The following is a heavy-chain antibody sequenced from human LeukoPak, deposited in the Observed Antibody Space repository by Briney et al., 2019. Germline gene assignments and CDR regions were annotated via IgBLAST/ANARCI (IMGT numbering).Heavy chain of an antibody. CDR2: INHSGST. V-gene: IGHV4-34*01. Sequence: SETLSLTCAVYGGSFSGYYWSWIRQPPGKGLEWIGEINHSGSTNYNPSLKSRVTISVDTSTNQFSLKLSSVTAADTAVYYCARGCSSTSCFNGAFDYWGQGTLVTVSS. D-gene: IGHD2-2*01. CDR1: GGSFSGYY. CDR3: ARGCSSTSCFNGAFDY. J-gene: IGHJ4*02.